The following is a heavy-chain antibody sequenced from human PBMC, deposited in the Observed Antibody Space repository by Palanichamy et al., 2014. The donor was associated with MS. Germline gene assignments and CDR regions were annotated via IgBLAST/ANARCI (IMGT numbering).Heavy chain of an antibody. J-gene: IGHJ3*02. CDR1: GLTLSTSGVG. Sequence: QITLKESGPTLVKPTQTLTLTCTFSGLTLSTSGVGVGWIRQPPGKALEWLTLIYWDDDKRYSPFLKSRLTITKDISKNQVVLSMINMDPVDTATYYCALSTGRGAFEIWGQGTLVTVSS. V-gene: IGHV2-5*02. CDR2: IYWDDDK. D-gene: IGHD1-1*01. CDR3: ALSTGRGAFEI.